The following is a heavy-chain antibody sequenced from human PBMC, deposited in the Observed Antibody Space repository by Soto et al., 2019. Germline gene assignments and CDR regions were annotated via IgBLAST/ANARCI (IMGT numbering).Heavy chain of an antibody. Sequence: SETLSLTCTVSGGSVSSGSYYWSWIRQPPGKGLEWIGYIYYSGSTNYNPSPKRRFTISVDPSKNQFSLNLSCVTAADTAVYYCARSEMATIDPFVYWGQGTLVTVSS. V-gene: IGHV4-61*01. CDR2: IYYSGST. D-gene: IGHD5-12*01. J-gene: IGHJ4*02. CDR1: GGSVSSGSYY. CDR3: ARSEMATIDPFVY.